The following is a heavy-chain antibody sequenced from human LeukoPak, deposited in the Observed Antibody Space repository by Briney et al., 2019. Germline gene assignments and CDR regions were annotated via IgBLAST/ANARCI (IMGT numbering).Heavy chain of an antibody. CDR2: IIPIFGTA. CDR3: ARDPSVITMVRGVNPRFDY. J-gene: IGHJ4*02. CDR1: GGTFSSYA. D-gene: IGHD3-10*01. V-gene: IGHV1-69*06. Sequence: SVKVSCKASGGTFSSYAISWVRQAPGQGLEWMGGIIPIFGTANYAQKFQGRVTITADKSTSTAYMELSSLRSEDTAVYYCARDPSVITMVRGVNPRFDYWGQGTLVIVSS.